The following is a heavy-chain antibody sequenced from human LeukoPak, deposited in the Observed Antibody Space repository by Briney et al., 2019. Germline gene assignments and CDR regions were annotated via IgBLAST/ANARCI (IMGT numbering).Heavy chain of an antibody. CDR1: GGTFSSYA. Sequence: SVKVSCKASGGTFSSYAISWVRQAPGQGLEWMGGIIPIFGTANYAQKFQGRVTITADESTSTAYMELSSLRSEDTAVYYCARAQWLEYYFDYWGQGTLVTVSS. D-gene: IGHD6-19*01. CDR2: IIPIFGTA. V-gene: IGHV1-69*13. J-gene: IGHJ4*02. CDR3: ARAQWLEYYFDY.